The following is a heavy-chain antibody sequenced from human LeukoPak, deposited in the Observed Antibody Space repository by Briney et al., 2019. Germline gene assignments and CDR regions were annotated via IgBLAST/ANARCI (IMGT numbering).Heavy chain of an antibody. CDR3: ARARSGIAGFDP. Sequence: SETLSLTCTVSGYSISSGYYWGWIRQPPGKGLEWIGSIYHSGSTYYNPSLKSRVTVSVDTSKNQFSLKLSSVTAADTAVYYCARARSGIAGFDPWGQGTLVTVSS. CDR2: IYHSGST. J-gene: IGHJ5*02. D-gene: IGHD6-13*01. CDR1: GYSISSGYY. V-gene: IGHV4-38-2*02.